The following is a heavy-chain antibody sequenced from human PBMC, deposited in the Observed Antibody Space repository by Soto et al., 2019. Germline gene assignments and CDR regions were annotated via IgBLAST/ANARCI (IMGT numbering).Heavy chain of an antibody. CDR1: GGTFSRHS. D-gene: IGHD3-10*01. J-gene: IGHJ4*02. CDR3: ARGWGYETTDYYFAY. CDR2: IIPMFGTA. Sequence: QVQLVQSGAEVKKPGSSVKVSCKASGGTFSRHSVSWVRQAPGQGLEWMGGIIPMFGTANHAQKFQGRVTITADEYTSTVFLELRSLRSDDTAIYYCARGWGYETTDYYFAYWGQGTQVIVSS. V-gene: IGHV1-69*01.